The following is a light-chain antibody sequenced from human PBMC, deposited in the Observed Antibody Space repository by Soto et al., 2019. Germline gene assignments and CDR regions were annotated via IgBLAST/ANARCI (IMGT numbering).Light chain of an antibody. J-gene: IGKJ1*01. Sequence: IVMTQSPATLSVSPGERATVSCRASQSVGSNLAWSQQKPGQAPRLLLYGVSPRATGLPARVSGSGSGTEVTLTITSLLAEDFAVYYCQQYSHWPPTFGQGTKVDI. V-gene: IGKV3-15*01. CDR1: QSVGSN. CDR2: GVS. CDR3: QQYSHWPPT.